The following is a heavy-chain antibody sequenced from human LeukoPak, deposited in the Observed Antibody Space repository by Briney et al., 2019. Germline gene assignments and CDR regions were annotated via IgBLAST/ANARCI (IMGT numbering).Heavy chain of an antibody. J-gene: IGHJ4*02. V-gene: IGHV1-8*01. Sequence: ASVKVSCKASGYTFTSYDINWVRQATGQGLEWMGWMNPNSGNTGYAQKFQGRVTMTRNTSISTAYMELSSLRSEDTAVYYCARIGPAATLFDYWGQGTLVTDSS. CDR2: MNPNSGNT. CDR1: GYTFTSYD. D-gene: IGHD2-2*01. CDR3: ARIGPAATLFDY.